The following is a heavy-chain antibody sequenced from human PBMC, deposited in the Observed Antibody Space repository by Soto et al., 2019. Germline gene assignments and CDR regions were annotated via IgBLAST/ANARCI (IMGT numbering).Heavy chain of an antibody. CDR1: GFSFFNYG. D-gene: IGHD3-9*01. J-gene: IGHJ4*02. V-gene: IGHV3-30*18. CDR2: VTYDSSEK. Sequence: QVHVVESGGGVVQPGTSLRLSCTASGFSFFNYGFAWIRQAPGKGLEWEAVVTYDSSEKYYADSVKGRFTISRDNSKNTVYLQMDSLQHNDSALYYCGKAGGSELRYFDWPEVGVWGQGTLVTVSS. CDR3: GKAGGSELRYFDWPEVGV.